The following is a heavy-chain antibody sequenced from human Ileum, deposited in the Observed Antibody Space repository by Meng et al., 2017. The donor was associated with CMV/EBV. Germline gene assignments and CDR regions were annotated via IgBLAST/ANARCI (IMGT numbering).Heavy chain of an antibody. D-gene: IGHD2-15*01. J-gene: IGHJ2*01. CDR2: LFVSVST. CDR1: GAALVTYY. V-gene: IGHV4-4*07. CDR3: ARDYCNGGSCYRFFDL. Sequence: HVPLQESLPWLVPPPETLSLPFTGSGAALVTYYWNWIRQPAGKGLEWLGRLFVSVSTTYNPSLESRLTMSVESSNNKFSLRLTSVTAADTAVYYCARDYCNGGSCYRFFDLWGRGTLVTVSS.